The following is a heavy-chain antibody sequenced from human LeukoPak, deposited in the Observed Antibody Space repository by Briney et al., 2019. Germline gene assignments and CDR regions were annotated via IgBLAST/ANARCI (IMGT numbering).Heavy chain of an antibody. J-gene: IGHJ4*02. CDR3: ARGIVGATIDY. V-gene: IGHV4-4*07. D-gene: IGHD1-26*01. Sequence: SETLSLTCTVSGGSISSYYWSWIRRPAGKGLEWIGCIYTSGSTNYNPSLMSRVTMSIDTSNNQFSLKLFSVTAADTAVYYCARGIVGATIDYWGQGTLVTVSS. CDR1: GGSISSYY. CDR2: IYTSGST.